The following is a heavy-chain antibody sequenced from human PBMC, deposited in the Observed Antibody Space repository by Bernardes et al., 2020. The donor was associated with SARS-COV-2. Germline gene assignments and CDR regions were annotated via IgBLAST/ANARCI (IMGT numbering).Heavy chain of an antibody. CDR2: IYYSGST. CDR1: GGSISSISYY. CDR3: AGHPYGMDV. V-gene: IGHV4-39*01. Sequence: SETLSLTCTVSGGSISSISYYWGWLLQPPGKGLEWIGSIYYSGSTYYNPSLKSRVTISVDTSKNQFSLKLSSVTAADTAVYYCAGHPYGMDVWGQGTTVTVSS. J-gene: IGHJ6*02.